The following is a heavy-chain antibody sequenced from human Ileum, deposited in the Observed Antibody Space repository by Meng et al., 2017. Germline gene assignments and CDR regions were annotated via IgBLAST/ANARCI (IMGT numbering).Heavy chain of an antibody. D-gene: IGHD3-10*01. J-gene: IGHJ1*01. CDR3: ATSDRTTHYYSSGSYAY. CDR1: GFAFSDFY. V-gene: IGHV3-11*01. Sequence: QLVGSGGALVKPGGSLRISCAASGFAFSDFYMNWIRQSPGKGLEWVAYIGSSGSPIYYADSVKGRFTISRDNEKNLLYLQMDSLRGEDTAVYYCATSDRTTHYYSSGSYAYWGQGTLVTVSS. CDR2: IGSSGSPI.